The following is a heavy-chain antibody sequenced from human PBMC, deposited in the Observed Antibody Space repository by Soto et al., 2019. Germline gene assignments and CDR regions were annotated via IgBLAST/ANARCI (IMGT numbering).Heavy chain of an antibody. V-gene: IGHV1-8*01. Sequence: SVKVSCKASGYSFTNNDVSWVRQATVQGLEWMGWMNPGSGDTGYAQKFQGRVTMTRDISIATAYMELSSLRSDDTAIYYCARMETFGSLNWFDPWGQGTLVTVSS. J-gene: IGHJ5*02. CDR2: MNPGSGDT. CDR3: ARMETFGSLNWFDP. CDR1: GYSFTNND. D-gene: IGHD3-16*01.